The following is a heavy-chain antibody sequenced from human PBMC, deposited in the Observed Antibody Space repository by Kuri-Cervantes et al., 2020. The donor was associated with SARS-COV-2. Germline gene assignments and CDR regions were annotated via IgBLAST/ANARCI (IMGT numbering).Heavy chain of an antibody. CDR1: GYSISSGYY. CDR3: ARFPSKVTMVRGAKYNWFDP. Sequence: GSLRLSCAVSGYSISSGYYWGWIRQPPGKGLEWIGSISHSGSTNYNPSLKSRATISVDTSKNQFSLKLSSVTAADTAVYYCARFPSKVTMVRGAKYNWFDPWGQGTLVTVSS. V-gene: IGHV4-38-2*01. D-gene: IGHD3-10*01. J-gene: IGHJ5*02. CDR2: ISHSGST.